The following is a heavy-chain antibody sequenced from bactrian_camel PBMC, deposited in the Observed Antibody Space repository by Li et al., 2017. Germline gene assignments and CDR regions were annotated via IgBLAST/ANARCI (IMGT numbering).Heavy chain of an antibody. Sequence: HVQLVESGGGSVQAGGSLRLSCAASGYTHSNYCMGWFRQAPGKEREGVAVIDKDGPTTYADSVKGRFTISKDNAKNTLYLQMNSLTPEDTAMYYCAAAARRVWRRCTVLLSSWSPPVNWGQGTQVTVS. CDR3: AAAARRVWRRCTVLLSSWSPPVN. D-gene: IGHD6*01. J-gene: IGHJ4*01. CDR1: GYTHSNYC. V-gene: IGHV3S53*01. CDR2: IDKDGPT.